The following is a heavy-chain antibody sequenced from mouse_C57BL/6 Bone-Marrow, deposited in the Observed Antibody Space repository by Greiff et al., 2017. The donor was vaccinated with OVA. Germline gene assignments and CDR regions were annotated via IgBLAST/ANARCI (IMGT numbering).Heavy chain of an antibody. V-gene: IGHV1-15*01. Sequence: VQLQQSGAELVRPGASVTLSCKASGYTFTDYEMHWVKQTPVHGLEWIGAIDPETGGTAYNQKFKGKAILTADKSSSTAYMELRSLTSEDSAVYYCTGEGGVDYWGQGTSVTVSS. CDR2: IDPETGGT. J-gene: IGHJ4*01. CDR3: TGEGGVDY. CDR1: GYTFTDYE.